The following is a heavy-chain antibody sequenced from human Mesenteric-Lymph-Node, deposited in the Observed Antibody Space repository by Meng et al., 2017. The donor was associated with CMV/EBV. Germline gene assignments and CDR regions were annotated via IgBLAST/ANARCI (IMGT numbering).Heavy chain of an antibody. CDR3: ARVRGYYGSGSYYLGY. J-gene: IGHJ4*02. CDR2: INTNTGNP. CDR1: YTFSSYA. Sequence: YTFSSYAMNWVRQAPGQGLEWMGWINTNTGNPTYAQGFTGRFVFSLDTSVSTAYLQISSLKAEDTAVYYCARVRGYYGSGSYYLGYWGQGTLVTVSS. V-gene: IGHV7-4-1*02. D-gene: IGHD3-10*01.